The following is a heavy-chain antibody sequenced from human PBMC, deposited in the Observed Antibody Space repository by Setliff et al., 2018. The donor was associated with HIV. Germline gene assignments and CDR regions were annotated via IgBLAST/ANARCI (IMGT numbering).Heavy chain of an antibody. CDR2: ISTYNGNT. J-gene: IGHJ4*02. V-gene: IGHV1-18*01. D-gene: IGHD3-10*01. Sequence: ASVKVSCKASGYTFNNYGISWVRQAPGQGLEWMGWISTYNGNTNYAQKFQGRVTLTTDTSTNTAYMELRGLKSDDTAMYYCARDSEDGVWGQGTLVTVSS. CDR3: ARDSEDGV. CDR1: GYTFNNYG.